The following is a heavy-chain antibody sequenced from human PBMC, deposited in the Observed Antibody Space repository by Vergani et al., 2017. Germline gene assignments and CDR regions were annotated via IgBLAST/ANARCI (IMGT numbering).Heavy chain of an antibody. D-gene: IGHD3-22*01. CDR2: IHPADSDT. CDR3: ARLYGRDSSGSKYLHY. J-gene: IGHJ4*02. Sequence: EVQLVQSGAEVKKPGESLKISCQISGYSFTNYWIGWVRQMPGKGLEWMGIIHPADSDTRYSPSFQGQVTISVDKSISTAYLQRSSLRASDSAMYYCARLYGRDSSGSKYLHYWGQGTLVTVSS. V-gene: IGHV5-51*01. CDR1: GYSFTNYW.